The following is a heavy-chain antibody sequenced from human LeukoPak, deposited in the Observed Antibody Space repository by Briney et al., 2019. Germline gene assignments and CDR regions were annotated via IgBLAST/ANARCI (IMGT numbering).Heavy chain of an antibody. CDR1: GGSISTTNW. V-gene: IGHV4-4*02. CDR3: AREGGPYRPLDY. J-gene: IGHJ4*02. Sequence: PSGTLSLTCGVSGGSISTTNWWTWVRQPPGEGLEWIGEVHLSGRTHYNPSLESRVTMSVVMSENHISLRLTSVPAADTAVYYCAREGGPYRPLDYSGQGTLVTVSS. CDR2: VHLSGRT.